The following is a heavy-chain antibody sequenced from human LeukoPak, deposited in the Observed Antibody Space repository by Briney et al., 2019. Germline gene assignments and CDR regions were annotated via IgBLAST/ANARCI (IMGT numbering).Heavy chain of an antibody. CDR3: AREGFTATGVNYYYHMDV. CDR2: ISAYNGAS. CDR1: GFNFTSWT. J-gene: IGHJ6*03. D-gene: IGHD5-18*01. Sequence: ASVKVSCKASGFNFTSWTFSWVRQAPGQGLEWIGWISAYNGASNHAQKLKGRVTMTTDASTDTVYMELRSLRSDDTAVYFCAREGFTATGVNYYYHMDVWGEGASVTVSS. V-gene: IGHV1-18*01.